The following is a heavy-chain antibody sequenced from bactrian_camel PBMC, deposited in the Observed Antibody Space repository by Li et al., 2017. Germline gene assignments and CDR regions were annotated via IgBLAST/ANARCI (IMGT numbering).Heavy chain of an antibody. CDR1: GNTDNSNF. V-gene: IGHV3S40*01. Sequence: DVQLVESGGGSVQAGGSLRLSCVVSGNTDNSNFMAWFRQNLTKEREAVAGIDIGTSTAYYTDSVKGRFTISKDNAKNTVYLQMDSLKPEDTAMYYCAAEEWILICGSWYPSDANNWGQGTQVTVS. CDR2: IDIGTSTA. D-gene: IGHD6*01. CDR3: AAEEWILICGSWYPSDANN. J-gene: IGHJ4*01.